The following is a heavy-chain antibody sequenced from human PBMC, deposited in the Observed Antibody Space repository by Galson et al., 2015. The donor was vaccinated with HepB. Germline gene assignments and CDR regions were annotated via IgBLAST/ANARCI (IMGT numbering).Heavy chain of an antibody. CDR2: ISYDGSNK. V-gene: IGHV3-30*18. J-gene: IGHJ2*01. CDR1: GFTFSSYG. D-gene: IGHD2-21*02. CDR3: AKDKCGGDCFWYFDL. Sequence: SLRLSCAASGFTFSSYGMHWVRQAPGKGLEWVAVISYDGSNKYYADSVKGRFTISRDNSKNTLYLQMNSLRAEDTAVYYCAKDKCGGDCFWYFDLWGRGTLVTVSS.